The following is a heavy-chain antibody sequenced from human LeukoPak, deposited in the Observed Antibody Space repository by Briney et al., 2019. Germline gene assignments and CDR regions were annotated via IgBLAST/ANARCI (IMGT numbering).Heavy chain of an antibody. CDR1: GYTFTSYG. CDR2: ISAYNGNT. D-gene: IGHD5-18*01. J-gene: IGHJ4*02. CDR3: ARPGGPGGRVDTAMVTAGKIPGELTVFDY. Sequence: ASVKVSCKASGYTFTSYGISWVRQAPGQGLEWMGWISAYNGNTNYAQKLQGRVTMTTDTSTSTAYMELRSLRSDDTAVYYCARPGGPGGRVDTAMVTAGKIPGELTVFDYWGQGTLVTVSS. V-gene: IGHV1-18*01.